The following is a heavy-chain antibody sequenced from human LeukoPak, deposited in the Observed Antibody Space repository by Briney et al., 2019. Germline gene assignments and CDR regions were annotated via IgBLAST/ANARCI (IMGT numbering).Heavy chain of an antibody. J-gene: IGHJ4*02. V-gene: IGHV3-11*01. D-gene: IGHD3-22*01. CDR1: GFTFSDYY. CDR3: ARDDSSGYYLSAPDY. CDR2: ISSSGSTI. Sequence: PGGSLRLSCAASGFTFSDYYMSWIRQAPGKGLEWVSYISSSGSTIYYADSVKGRFTISRDNAKNSLYLQMNSLRAEDTAVYYCARDDSSGYYLSAPDYWGQGTLVTVSS.